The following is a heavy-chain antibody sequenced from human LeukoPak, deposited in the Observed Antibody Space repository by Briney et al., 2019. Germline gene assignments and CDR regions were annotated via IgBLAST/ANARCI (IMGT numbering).Heavy chain of an antibody. CDR2: ISFDGSNK. CDR3: AKEPNYGDEPYFDY. Sequence: PGGSLRLSCAASGFTFSNYAMHWVRQAPGKGLEWVSIISFDGSNKYYADSVKGRFTISRDNSKNTLYLQMNSLRAEDTAVYYCAKEPNYGDEPYFDYWGQGTLVIVSS. D-gene: IGHD4-17*01. J-gene: IGHJ4*02. V-gene: IGHV3-30*18. CDR1: GFTFSNYA.